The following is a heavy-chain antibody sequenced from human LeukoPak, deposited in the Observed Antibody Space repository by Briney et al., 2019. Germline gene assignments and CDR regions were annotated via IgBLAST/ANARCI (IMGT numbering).Heavy chain of an antibody. CDR2: IIPIFGTA. CDR1: GGTFSSYA. J-gene: IGHJ3*02. V-gene: IGHV1-69*01. CDR3: ARKHIVVVPAANPSYAFDI. Sequence: SAKVSCKASGGTFSSYAISWVRQAPGQGLEWMGGIIPIFGTANYAQKFQGRVTITADESTSTAYMELSSLRSEDTAVYYCARKHIVVVPAANPSYAFDIWGQGTMVTVSS. D-gene: IGHD2-2*01.